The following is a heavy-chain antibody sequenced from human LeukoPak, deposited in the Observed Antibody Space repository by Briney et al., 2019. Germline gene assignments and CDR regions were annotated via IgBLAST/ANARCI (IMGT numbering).Heavy chain of an antibody. CDR2: IDYSGST. V-gene: IGHV4-59*08. CDR3: ASLDSSGYYRFDY. Sequence: SETLSLTCTVSGGSISSYYWSWIRQPPGKGLEWIGYIDYSGSTNYNPSLKSRVTISVDTSKNQFSLKLSSVTAADTAVYYCASLDSSGYYRFDYWGQGTLVTVSS. D-gene: IGHD3-22*01. J-gene: IGHJ4*02. CDR1: GGSISSYY.